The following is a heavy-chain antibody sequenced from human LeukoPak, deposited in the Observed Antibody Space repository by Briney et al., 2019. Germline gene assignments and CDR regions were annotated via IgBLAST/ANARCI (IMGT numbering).Heavy chain of an antibody. CDR1: GGSISSYY. D-gene: IGHD4-23*01. J-gene: IGHJ5*02. CDR3: ACWAGVTKYNWFDP. CDR2: IYYSGST. V-gene: IGHV4-59*01. Sequence: SETLSLTCTVSGGSISSYYWSWIRQPPGKGLEWIGYIYYSGSTNYNPSLKSRVTISVDTSKNQFSLKLSSVTAADTAVYYCACWAGVTKYNWFDPWGQGTLVTVSS.